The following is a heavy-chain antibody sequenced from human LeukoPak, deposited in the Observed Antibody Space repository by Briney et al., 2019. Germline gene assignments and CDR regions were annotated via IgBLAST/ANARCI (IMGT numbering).Heavy chain of an antibody. V-gene: IGHV3-30-3*01. CDR1: GFTFSSYA. J-gene: IGHJ4*02. CDR3: ARVSGGRNIVVVPAASYYFDY. CDR2: ISYDGSNK. D-gene: IGHD2-2*01. Sequence: PGGSLRLSCAASGFTFSSYAMHWVRQAPGKGLEWVAVISYDGSNKYYADSVKGRFTISRDNSKNTLYLQMNSLRADDTAVYYCARVSGGRNIVVVPAASYYFDYWGQGTLVTVSS.